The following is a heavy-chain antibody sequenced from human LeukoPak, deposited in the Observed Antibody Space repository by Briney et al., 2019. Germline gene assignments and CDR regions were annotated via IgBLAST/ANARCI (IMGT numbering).Heavy chain of an antibody. D-gene: IGHD1-7*01. CDR3: ARDNDWNYPDY. V-gene: IGHV3-74*01. CDR2: ISGDGSTT. CDR1: GFTFSSYW. J-gene: IGHJ4*02. Sequence: GGSLRLSCAASGFTFSSYWMHWVRQAPGKGLVWVSRISGDGSTTRYADSVKGRFTISRDNAKNTLFLQMSSLRAEDTAVYYCARDNDWNYPDYWGQGTLVTVSS.